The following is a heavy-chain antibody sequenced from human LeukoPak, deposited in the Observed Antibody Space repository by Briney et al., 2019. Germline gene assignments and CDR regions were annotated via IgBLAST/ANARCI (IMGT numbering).Heavy chain of an antibody. Sequence: ASVKVSCKVSGYTLTELSMHWVRQAPGKGLEWMGGFDPEDGETIYAQKFQGRVTMTEDTSTDTAYMELSSLRSEDTAVYYCATPYYYDSSGYYRRAFDIWGQGTMVTVSS. J-gene: IGHJ3*02. CDR3: ATPYYYDSSGYYRRAFDI. V-gene: IGHV1-24*01. D-gene: IGHD3-22*01. CDR2: FDPEDGET. CDR1: GYTLTELS.